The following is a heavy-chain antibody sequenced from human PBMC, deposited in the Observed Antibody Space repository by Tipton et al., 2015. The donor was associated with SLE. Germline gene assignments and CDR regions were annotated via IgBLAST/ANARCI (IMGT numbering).Heavy chain of an antibody. CDR3: AELEGLSYGYSFDY. CDR1: DDSFSNFYYN. Sequence: TLSLTCTVSDDSFSNFYYNWAWIRQPPGKGLEWIGSVSYRGSTDYNSSLKSRVSMFVGTSQKQISLRLNSVTAADTAMYYCAELEGLSYGYSFDYWGQGILVTVSS. CDR2: VSYRGST. D-gene: IGHD5-18*01. J-gene: IGHJ4*02. V-gene: IGHV4-39*07.